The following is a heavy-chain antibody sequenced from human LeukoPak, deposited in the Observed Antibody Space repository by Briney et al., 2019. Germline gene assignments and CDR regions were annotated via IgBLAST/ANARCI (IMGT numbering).Heavy chain of an antibody. V-gene: IGHV3-48*01. CDR3: ARDYVYAFDY. Sequence: GGSLRLSCAASGFSFSSYSINWVRQAPGKGLEWVSYISGDGNAKHYTDSVKGRFTIYRDNAKNALYLQMDSLRAEDTAVYFCARDYVYAFDYWGQGTLVTASS. J-gene: IGHJ4*02. D-gene: IGHD2/OR15-2a*01. CDR1: GFSFSSYS. CDR2: ISGDGNAK.